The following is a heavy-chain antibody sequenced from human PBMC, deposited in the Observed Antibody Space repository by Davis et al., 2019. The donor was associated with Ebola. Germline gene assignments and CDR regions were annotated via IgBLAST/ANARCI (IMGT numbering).Heavy chain of an antibody. CDR3: TGSLVATDY. V-gene: IGHV3-23*01. J-gene: IGHJ4*02. CDR2: LSGSGGST. D-gene: IGHD5-12*01. CDR1: GFTFSSYW. Sequence: GESLKISCAASGFTFSSYWMSWVRQAPGKGLEWVSGLSGSGGSTYYADSVKGRFTISRDDSKNTAYLQMSSLKTEDTAVYYCTGSLVATDYWGQGTLVTVSS.